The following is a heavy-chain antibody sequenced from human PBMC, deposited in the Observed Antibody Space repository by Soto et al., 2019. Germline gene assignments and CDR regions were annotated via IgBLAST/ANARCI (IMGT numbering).Heavy chain of an antibody. D-gene: IGHD3-10*01. V-gene: IGHV4-59*08. CDR1: GGSISSYY. J-gene: IGHJ5*02. CDR2: IYYSGST. CDR3: ARGSITMVRGVIINWFDP. Sequence: ASDTLSLTCTVYGGSISSYYWSWIRQPPGKGLELIGYIYYSGSTNYNPSLKSRVTISVDTSKNQFSLKLSSVTAADTAVYYCARGSITMVRGVIINWFDPWGQGTLVTVS.